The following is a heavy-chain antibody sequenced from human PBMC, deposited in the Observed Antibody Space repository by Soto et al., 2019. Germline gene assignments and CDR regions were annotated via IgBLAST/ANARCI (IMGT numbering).Heavy chain of an antibody. CDR1: GGSFSGYY. CDR2: INHSGST. D-gene: IGHD5-18*01. V-gene: IGHV4-34*01. CDR3: ARGGRATAMVTLTVLWFDP. J-gene: IGHJ5*02. Sequence: SETLSLTCAVYGGSFSGYYWSWIRQPPGKGLEWIGEINHSGSTNYNPSLKSRVTISVDTSKNQFSLKLSSVTAADTAVYYCARGGRATAMVTLTVLWFDPWGQGTLVTVSS.